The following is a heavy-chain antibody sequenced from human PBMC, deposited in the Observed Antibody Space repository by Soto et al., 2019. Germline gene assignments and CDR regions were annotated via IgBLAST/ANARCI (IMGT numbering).Heavy chain of an antibody. CDR1: GYAFTSYY. CDR3: ASPATHYDFWSGYGPDYYYYGMDV. V-gene: IGHV1-46*01. CDR2: INPSGGST. Sequence: SVKVSCKASGYAFTSYYLYWVRQANGQGLEWMRKINPSGGSTSYAQKFQGRVTMTRDTSTSTVYMELSSLRSEDTAVYYCASPATHYDFWSGYGPDYYYYGMDVWRQGTTVTVS. D-gene: IGHD3-3*01. J-gene: IGHJ6*02.